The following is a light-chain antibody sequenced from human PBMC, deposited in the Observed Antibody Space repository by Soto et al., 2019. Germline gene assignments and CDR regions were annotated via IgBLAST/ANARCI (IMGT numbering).Light chain of an antibody. J-gene: IGKJ3*01. CDR1: QNINTY. CDR2: AAS. V-gene: IGKV1-39*01. CDR3: QQSSTAPFT. Sequence: DFQMTQSPSSLSASVGDRVTITCRASQNINTYLNWYQQKPGKAPKLLIFAASNLQSGVPSRFSGSGSRTDITLTISSLPPNDFATYFCQQSSTAPFTFGPGTKVAIK.